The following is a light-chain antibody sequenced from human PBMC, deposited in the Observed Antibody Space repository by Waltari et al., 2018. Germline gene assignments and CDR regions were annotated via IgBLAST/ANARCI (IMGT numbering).Light chain of an antibody. CDR2: DAS. CDR3: QQRSDWPPSIT. V-gene: IGKV3-11*01. Sequence: EVVLTQSPVTLSLSPGERATLSCRARQSVGRFLAWYQKKPGQAPRLLIYDASNRATGIPVTFSGSGSGTDFTLTISSVQPEDFALYFCQQRSDWPPSITFGQGTRLEI. J-gene: IGKJ5*01. CDR1: QSVGRF.